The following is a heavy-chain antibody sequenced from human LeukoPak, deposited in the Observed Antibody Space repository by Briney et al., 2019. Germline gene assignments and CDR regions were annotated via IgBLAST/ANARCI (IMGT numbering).Heavy chain of an antibody. V-gene: IGHV3-20*04. CDR2: INWNGGRT. CDR3: ARLEVTVVATIDY. D-gene: IGHD5-12*01. J-gene: IGHJ4*02. CDR1: GFAFDDYG. Sequence: GGSLRLSCAASGFAFDDYGMSWVRQGPGKGLEWVSGINWNGGRTGYADSVKGRFSISRDNAKNSLYLQMNSLRAEDTAVYYCARLEVTVVATIDYWGQGTLVTVSS.